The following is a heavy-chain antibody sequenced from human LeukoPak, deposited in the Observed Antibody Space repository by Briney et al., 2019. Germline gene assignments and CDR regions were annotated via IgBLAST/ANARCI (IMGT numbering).Heavy chain of an antibody. J-gene: IGHJ1*01. CDR3: ARDNREYYYDSSGLTSYFQH. V-gene: IGHV3-66*01. CDR2: IYSGGST. Sequence: GGSLRLSCAASGFTFSSYTMSWVRQAPGKGLGWVSVIYSGGSTYYADSVKGRFTISRDNSKNTLYLQMNSLRAEDTAVYYCARDNREYYYDSSGLTSYFQHWGQGTLVTVSS. D-gene: IGHD3-22*01. CDR1: GFTFSSYT.